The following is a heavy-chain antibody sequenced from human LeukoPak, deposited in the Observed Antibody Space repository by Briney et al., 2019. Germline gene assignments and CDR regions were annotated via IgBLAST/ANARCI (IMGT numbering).Heavy chain of an antibody. CDR2: ISYDGSNK. D-gene: IGHD3-22*01. Sequence: GGSLRLSCAASGFTFSSYGMHWVRQAPGKGLEWVAVISYDGSNKYYADSVKGRFTISRDNSKNTLYLQMNSLRAEDTAVYYCAKDIVSYYDSSGYSAFDYWGQGTLVTVSS. CDR1: GFTFSSYG. V-gene: IGHV3-30*18. CDR3: AKDIVSYYDSSGYSAFDY. J-gene: IGHJ4*02.